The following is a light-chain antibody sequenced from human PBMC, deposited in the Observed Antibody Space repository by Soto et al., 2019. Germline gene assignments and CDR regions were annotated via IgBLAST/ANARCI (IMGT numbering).Light chain of an antibody. CDR2: DAS. CDR1: QTIDNT. J-gene: IGKJ2*01. CDR3: QQYNNRPPET. V-gene: IGKV3-15*01. Sequence: PATLSLSPGERATLSCKASQTIDNTLAWYQRKPGQAPRLLIYDASTRATGVPARFSGSGSGTEFTLTISSLQSEDFATYYCQQYNNRPPETFGQGTKVDIK.